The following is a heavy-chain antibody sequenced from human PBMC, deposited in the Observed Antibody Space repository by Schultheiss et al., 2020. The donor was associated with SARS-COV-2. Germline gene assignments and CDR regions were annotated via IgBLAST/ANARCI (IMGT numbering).Heavy chain of an antibody. CDR1: GGSISSYY. D-gene: IGHD2-15*01. V-gene: IGHV4-34*01. Sequence: SQTLSLTCTVSGGSISSYYWSWIRQPPGKGLEWIGEINHSGSTNYNPSLKSRVTISVDTSKNQFSLKLSSVTAADTAVYYCANGRGFDYWGQGTLVTVSS. J-gene: IGHJ4*02. CDR2: INHSGST. CDR3: ANGRGFDY.